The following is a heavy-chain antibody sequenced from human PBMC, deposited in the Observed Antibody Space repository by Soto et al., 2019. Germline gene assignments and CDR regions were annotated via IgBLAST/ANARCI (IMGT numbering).Heavy chain of an antibody. Sequence: PSETLSLTCAVSGDSISSSNWWSWVRQPPGKGLEWIGEIYHSGNVNYNPSLKSRVTISVDKSKNHFSLKLTSVTAADTAVYYCARVLGSGWYSIDYWGQGTLVTVSS. CDR1: GDSISSSNW. J-gene: IGHJ4*02. D-gene: IGHD6-19*01. CDR2: IYHSGNV. V-gene: IGHV4-4*02. CDR3: ARVLGSGWYSIDY.